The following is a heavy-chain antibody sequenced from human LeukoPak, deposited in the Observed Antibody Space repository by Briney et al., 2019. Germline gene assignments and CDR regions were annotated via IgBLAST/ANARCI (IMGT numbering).Heavy chain of an antibody. J-gene: IGHJ4*02. Sequence: GASVKVSCKASGGTFSSYAINWLRQAPGQGLEWMGGIIPIFGTANYAQKFQDRVTITADESTSTAYMELSSLRSEDTAIYYCASRLYCSNTRCRNFPFAYWGQGTLVTVSS. CDR3: ASRLYCSNTRCRNFPFAY. V-gene: IGHV1-69*13. CDR2: IIPIFGTA. D-gene: IGHD2-2*01. CDR1: GGTFSSYA.